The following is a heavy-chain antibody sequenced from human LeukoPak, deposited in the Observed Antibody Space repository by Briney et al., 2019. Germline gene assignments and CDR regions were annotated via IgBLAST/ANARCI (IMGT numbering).Heavy chain of an antibody. CDR2: IYYSGST. D-gene: IGHD3/OR15-3a*01. CDR3: AGREDWGQAFDY. J-gene: IGHJ4*02. V-gene: IGHV4-31*03. Sequence: ASETLSLTCTVSGGSISSGGYYWSWIRQHPGKGPEWIGYIYYSGSTYYNPSLKSRVTTSVDTSKNQFSLKLSSVTAAGTAVYYCAGREDWGQAFDYWGQGTLVTVSS. CDR1: GGSISSGGYY.